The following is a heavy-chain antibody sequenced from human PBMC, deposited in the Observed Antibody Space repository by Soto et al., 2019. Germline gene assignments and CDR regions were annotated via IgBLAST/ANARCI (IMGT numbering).Heavy chain of an antibody. V-gene: IGHV3-33*01. D-gene: IGHD2-15*01. CDR3: ARGGGTWYNVHYFDY. CDR2: IWYDGSNK. Sequence: QVQLVESGGGVVQPGRSLRLSCAASGFTFSTYGMHWVRQAPGKGLEWVAVIWYDGSNKYYADSVKGRFTISRDNSKNTRYLQMNSLRAEDTAVYYCARGGGTWYNVHYFDYWGQGTLVTVSS. J-gene: IGHJ4*02. CDR1: GFTFSTYG.